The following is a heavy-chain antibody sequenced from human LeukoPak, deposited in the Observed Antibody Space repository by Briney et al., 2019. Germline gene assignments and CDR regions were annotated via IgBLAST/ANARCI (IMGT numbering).Heavy chain of an antibody. J-gene: IGHJ4*02. CDR1: GFTFSSYS. Sequence: GGSLRLSCAASGFTFSSYSMNWVRQAPGKGLEWVSYISSSSSTIYYADSVKGRFTISRDNAKNSLYLQMNSLRAEDTAVYYCARDRMVRGIDYWGQGTLVTVSS. V-gene: IGHV3-48*01. CDR2: ISSSSSTI. CDR3: ARDRMVRGIDY. D-gene: IGHD3-10*01.